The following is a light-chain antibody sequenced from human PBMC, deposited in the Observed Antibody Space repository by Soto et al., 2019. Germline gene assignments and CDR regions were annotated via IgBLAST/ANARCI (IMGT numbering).Light chain of an antibody. CDR3: QQYNNWPLT. J-gene: IGKJ4*01. V-gene: IGKV3-15*01. CDR1: QTVSSN. CDR2: GAS. Sequence: EIVMTQSPATLSVSPGESATLSCRARQTVSSNLAWYQQKPGQAPRLLIYGASTRATGIPVRFSGSGSGTEFTLTISILQSEDFAVYYCQQYNNWPLTFGGGTRVEIK.